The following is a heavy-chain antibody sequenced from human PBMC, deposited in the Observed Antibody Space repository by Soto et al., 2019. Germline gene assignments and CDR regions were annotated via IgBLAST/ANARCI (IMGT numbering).Heavy chain of an antibody. J-gene: IGHJ4*02. Sequence: ASVKVSCKASGYSFATSGSSWVRQAPAQGLEWMGWISAYNGNTNYEQKLQDRVTMTTETSTSTAYLELRTVRSDGKAVYYCARALHYYDSSGYANWGQGTLVAVSS. CDR3: ARALHYYDSSGYAN. CDR1: GYSFATSG. CDR2: ISAYNGNT. V-gene: IGHV1-18*01. D-gene: IGHD3-22*01.